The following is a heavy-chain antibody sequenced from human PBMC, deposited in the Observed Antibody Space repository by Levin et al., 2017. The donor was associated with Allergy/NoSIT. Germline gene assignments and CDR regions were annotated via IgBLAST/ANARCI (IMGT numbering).Heavy chain of an antibody. CDR1: GFTFSNYA. Sequence: QPGGSLRLSCAASGFTFSNYAIHWVRQAPGKGLEWVAVITYEGSNQYSADSVKGRFTISRDNSKDTLYLQMNSLRPEDTAVYYCARGSLYTYGTGLFDYWGQGTLVTVSS. D-gene: IGHD5-18*01. V-gene: IGHV3-30-3*01. J-gene: IGHJ4*02. CDR3: ARGSLYTYGTGLFDY. CDR2: ITYEGSNQ.